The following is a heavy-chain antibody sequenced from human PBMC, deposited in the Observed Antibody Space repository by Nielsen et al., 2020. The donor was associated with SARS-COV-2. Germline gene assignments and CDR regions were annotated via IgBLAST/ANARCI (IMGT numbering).Heavy chain of an antibody. CDR3: ARGQQSKGKTYVWGPDAFDI. CDR2: ISSSGSTI. J-gene: IGHJ3*02. Sequence: LSLTCTVSGGSISSGGSSWSWIRQAPGKGLEWVSYISSSGSTIYYADSVKGRFTISRDNAKNSLYLQMNSLRAEDTAVYYCARGQQSKGKTYVWGPDAFDIWGQGTMVTVSS. V-gene: IGHV3-11*01. D-gene: IGHD3-16*01. CDR1: GGSISSGGSS.